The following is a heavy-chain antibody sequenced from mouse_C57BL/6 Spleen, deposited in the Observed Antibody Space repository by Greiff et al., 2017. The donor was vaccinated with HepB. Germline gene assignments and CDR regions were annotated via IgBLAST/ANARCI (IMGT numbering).Heavy chain of an antibody. CDR2: IYPRSGNT. D-gene: IGHD1-1*01. Sequence: VKLMESGAELARPGASVKLSCKASGYTFTSYGISWVKQRTGQGLEWIGEIYPRSGNTYYNEKFKGKATLTADKSSSTAYMELRSLTSEDSAVYFCARGDYGSSFYAMDYWGQGTSVTVSS. J-gene: IGHJ4*01. CDR1: GYTFTSYG. CDR3: ARGDYGSSFYAMDY. V-gene: IGHV1-81*01.